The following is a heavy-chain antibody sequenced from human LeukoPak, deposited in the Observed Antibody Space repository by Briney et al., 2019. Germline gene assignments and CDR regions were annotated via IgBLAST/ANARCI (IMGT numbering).Heavy chain of an antibody. J-gene: IGHJ4*02. Sequence: PGGSLKLSCAASGLIFSNAWMTWVRQAPGKGLQWVGRIKSKSHGGTTDYAAPVKGRFTISRDDSKNTLYLQMNSLKIEDTAVYYCTTGLERGSAVAGTGGFDYWGQVTLVTVSS. CDR2: IKSKSHGGTT. V-gene: IGHV3-15*01. CDR3: TTGLERGSAVAGTGGFDY. CDR1: GLIFSNAW. D-gene: IGHD6-19*01.